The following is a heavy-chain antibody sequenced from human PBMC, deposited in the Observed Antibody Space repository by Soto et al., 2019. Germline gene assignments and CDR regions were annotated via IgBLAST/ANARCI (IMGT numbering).Heavy chain of an antibody. CDR3: ARDRPGISVIRAVKTYNYFDP. J-gene: IGHJ5*02. Sequence: RASVQVSCKASGYNFLTYGISWLRQAPGRGLEWMGWISTDNTHRNYAQNFQERVTMTTDTSTNTAYMELRSLRSDDTAIYYCARDRPGISVIRAVKTYNYFDPWGQGTLVTVSS. CDR1: GYNFLTYG. D-gene: IGHD3-10*01. V-gene: IGHV1-18*01. CDR2: ISTDNTHR.